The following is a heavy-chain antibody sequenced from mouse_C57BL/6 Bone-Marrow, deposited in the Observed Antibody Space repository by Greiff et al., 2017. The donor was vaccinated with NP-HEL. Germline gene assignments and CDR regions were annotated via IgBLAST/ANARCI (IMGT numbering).Heavy chain of an antibody. V-gene: IGHV5-9*01. Sequence: EVQRVESGGGLVKPGGSLKLSCAASGFTFSSYTMSWVRQTPEKRLEWVATISGGGGNTYYPDSVKGRFTISRDNAKNTLYLQMSSLGSEDTALYYCASPGTVAYWGQGTLVTVSA. J-gene: IGHJ3*01. CDR1: GFTFSSYT. CDR3: ASPGTVAY. CDR2: ISGGGGNT. D-gene: IGHD4-1*01.